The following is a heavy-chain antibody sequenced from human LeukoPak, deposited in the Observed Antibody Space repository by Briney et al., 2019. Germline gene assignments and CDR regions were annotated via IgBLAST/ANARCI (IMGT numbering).Heavy chain of an antibody. CDR2: IYYSGST. Sequence: SSETLSLTCTVSGGSISSGGYYWSWIRQHPGKGLEWIGYIYYSGSTYYNPSLKSRVTISVDTSKNQFSLKLSSVTAADTAVYYCVRRRGYYLFDYWGQGTLVTVSS. D-gene: IGHD3-22*01. V-gene: IGHV4-31*03. CDR1: GGSISSGGYY. J-gene: IGHJ4*02. CDR3: VRRRGYYLFDY.